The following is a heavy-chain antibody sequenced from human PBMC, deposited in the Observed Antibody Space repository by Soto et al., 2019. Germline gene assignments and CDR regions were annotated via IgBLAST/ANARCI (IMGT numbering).Heavy chain of an antibody. CDR1: GFTFSSYE. V-gene: IGHV3-48*03. CDR2: ISSSGSTI. J-gene: IGHJ4*02. Sequence: HPGGSLRLSCAASGFTFSSYEMNWVRQAPGKGLEWVSYISSSGSTIYYADSVKGRFTISRDNAKNSLYLQMNSLRAEDTAVYYCASREGIQLWPLDYWGQGTLVTVSS. D-gene: IGHD5-18*01. CDR3: ASREGIQLWPLDY.